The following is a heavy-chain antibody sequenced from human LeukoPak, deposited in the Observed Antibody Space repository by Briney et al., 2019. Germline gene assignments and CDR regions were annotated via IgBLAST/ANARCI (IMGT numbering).Heavy chain of an antibody. V-gene: IGHV3-23*01. D-gene: IGHD2-21*01. CDR3: AKGAYCGGDCSIYFDY. CDR2: ISVSGGST. J-gene: IGHJ4*02. Sequence: GGSLRLSCAASGFTFSSYAMGWVRQAPGKGLEWVSAISVSGGSTYYADSVKGRFTISRDNSKNTLYLQMNSLRAEDTAVYYCAKGAYCGGDCSIYFDYWGQGTLVTVSS. CDR1: GFTFSSYA.